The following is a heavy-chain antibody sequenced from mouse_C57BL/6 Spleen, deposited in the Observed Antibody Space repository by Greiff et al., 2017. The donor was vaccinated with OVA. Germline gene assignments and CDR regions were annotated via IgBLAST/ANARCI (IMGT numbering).Heavy chain of an antibody. CDR3: ARQHYGNYAWFAY. J-gene: IGHJ3*01. V-gene: IGHV1-54*01. D-gene: IGHD2-1*01. CDR2: INPGSGGP. CDR1: GYAFTNYL. Sequence: QVQLQQSGAELVRPGTSVKVSCKASGYAFTNYLIEWVKQRPGQGLEWIGVINPGSGGPNYNEKFKGKATLTADKSSSTAYMQLSSLTSEDSAVYFCARQHYGNYAWFAYWGQGTLVTVSA.